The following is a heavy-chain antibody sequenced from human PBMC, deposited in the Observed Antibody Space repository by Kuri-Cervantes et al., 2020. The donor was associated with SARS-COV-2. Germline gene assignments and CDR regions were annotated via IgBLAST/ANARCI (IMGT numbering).Heavy chain of an antibody. J-gene: IGHJ4*02. D-gene: IGHD1-26*01. Sequence: GESLKISCAASGFTFTSYSLNWVRQAPGKGLEWLSYITRGGSTLHYADSVKGRFTISRDNAKNLLFLQMNSLRDEDTAVYYCARDRGSDGGDLYFDYWGQGTLVTVSS. CDR1: GFTFTSYS. V-gene: IGHV3-48*02. CDR3: ARDRGSDGGDLYFDY. CDR2: ITRGGSTL.